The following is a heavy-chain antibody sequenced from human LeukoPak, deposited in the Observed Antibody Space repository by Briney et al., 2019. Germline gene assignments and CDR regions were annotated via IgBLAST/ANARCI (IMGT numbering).Heavy chain of an antibody. Sequence: PGGSLRLSCAVSGFTFSTYAIHWVRQAPGKGLEWVAVISFDGSNKYYGDSVKGRFTISRDNSKNTLYLQMNSLRPEDTAVYYCARGGSYYSDSSGYGFRYFHYWGQGTLVTVSS. CDR1: GFTFSTYA. V-gene: IGHV3-30*04. D-gene: IGHD3-22*01. J-gene: IGHJ4*02. CDR2: ISFDGSNK. CDR3: ARGGSYYSDSSGYGFRYFHY.